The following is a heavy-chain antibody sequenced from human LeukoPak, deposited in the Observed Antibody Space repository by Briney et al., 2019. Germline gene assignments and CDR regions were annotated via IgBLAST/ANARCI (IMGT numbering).Heavy chain of an antibody. V-gene: IGHV4-61*02. CDR3: ARDSPQSNLFRPDAFDI. Sequence: PSQTLSLTCTVSGGSISNNNYYWSWIRQPAGKGLEWIGRIYPNENTNYNPSLKSRLTISVDTSKNQFSLKLSSVTAADTAVYYCARDSPQSNLFRPDAFDIWGRGTMVTVSS. CDR1: GGSISNNNYY. CDR2: IYPNENT. J-gene: IGHJ3*02.